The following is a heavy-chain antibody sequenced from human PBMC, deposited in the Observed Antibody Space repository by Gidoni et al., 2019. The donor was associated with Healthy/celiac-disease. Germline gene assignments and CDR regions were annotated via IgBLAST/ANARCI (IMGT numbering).Heavy chain of an antibody. V-gene: IGHV3-13*04. CDR1: GFTFSSYD. J-gene: IGHJ3*02. D-gene: IGHD3-10*02. CDR3: ARAGCSGSYYYDAFDI. Sequence: EVQLVESGGGLVQPGGSLRLSCAASGFTFSSYDMHWVRQATGKGLEWVSAIGTAGDTYYPGSVKGRFTISRENAKNSLYLQMNSLRAGDTAVYYCARAGCSGSYYYDAFDIWGQGTMVTVSS. CDR2: IGTAGDT.